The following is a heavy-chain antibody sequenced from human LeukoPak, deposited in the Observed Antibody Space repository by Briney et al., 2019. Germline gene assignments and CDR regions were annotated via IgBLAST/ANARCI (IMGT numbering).Heavy chain of an antibody. CDR2: ISYDGNNR. Sequence: TGGSLRLSCAASGFTFSSYGMHWVRQAPGKGLEWVTFISYDGNNRKYADSVAGRFTISRDNSKNTLYLEMNSVRPEDTALYYCVRKIGSPPSPGRFDYWGQGTLVTVSS. J-gene: IGHJ4*02. V-gene: IGHV3-30*03. D-gene: IGHD1-26*01. CDR1: GFTFSSYG. CDR3: VRKIGSPPSPGRFDY.